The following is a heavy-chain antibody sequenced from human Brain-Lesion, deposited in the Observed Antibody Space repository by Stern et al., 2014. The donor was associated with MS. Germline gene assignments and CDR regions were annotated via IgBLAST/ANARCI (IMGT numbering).Heavy chain of an antibody. Sequence: VQLVESGAEVKKPGASVKVSCQPAGYIFTGDYIHWVRQAPGQGLEWMAWINPNTRGPKTAQKFQGRVTMSRDTSISTAYVELSSLTSDDTAVYYCARDQRGITIFGVVTDYYYLGMDVWGQGTTVTVSS. CDR1: GYIFTGDY. CDR3: ARDQRGITIFGVVTDYYYLGMDV. CDR2: INPNTRGP. V-gene: IGHV1-2*02. J-gene: IGHJ6*02. D-gene: IGHD3-3*01.